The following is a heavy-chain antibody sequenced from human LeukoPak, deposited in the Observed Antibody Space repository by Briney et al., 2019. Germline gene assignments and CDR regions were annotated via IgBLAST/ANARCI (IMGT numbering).Heavy chain of an antibody. CDR3: AKDDNYIRFLS. V-gene: IGHV3-23*01. CDR1: GFTFSSHG. Sequence: GGSLRLSCAASGFTFSSHGMNWVRQAPGKGLEWVSGITGSGGNRYYADSVKGRFTISRDNSKNTLYLQMNSLRAEDTAVYYCAKDDNYIRFLSWGQGTLVTVSS. J-gene: IGHJ5*02. CDR2: ITGSGGNR. D-gene: IGHD3-16*01.